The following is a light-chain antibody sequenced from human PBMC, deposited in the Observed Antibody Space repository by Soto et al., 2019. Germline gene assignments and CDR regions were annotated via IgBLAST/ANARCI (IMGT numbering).Light chain of an antibody. CDR3: QQYNNWPPIT. CDR2: TAS. Sequence: EIVMTQSPATLSVSPGERATLSCRASQRVSKNLAWYQQKPGQAPRLLIHTASTRATGIPARFSGSGSETEFTLTISSLQSEDFAVYYCQQYNNWPPITFGQGTRLEIK. CDR1: QRVSKN. J-gene: IGKJ5*01. V-gene: IGKV3-15*01.